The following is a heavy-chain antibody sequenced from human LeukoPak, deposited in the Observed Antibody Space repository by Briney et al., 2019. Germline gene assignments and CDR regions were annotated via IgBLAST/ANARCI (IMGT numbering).Heavy chain of an antibody. Sequence: SETLSLTCPVSGGSISIYYWSWIRQPPGKGREWIGYIYYSGSTNYNPSLKSRVTISVDTSKTQFSLKLSSVTAADTAVYYCAREDYYDSSGRAYYFDYWGQGTLVTVSS. V-gene: IGHV4-59*01. CDR1: GGSISIYY. CDR2: IYYSGST. D-gene: IGHD3-22*01. J-gene: IGHJ4*02. CDR3: AREDYYDSSGRAYYFDY.